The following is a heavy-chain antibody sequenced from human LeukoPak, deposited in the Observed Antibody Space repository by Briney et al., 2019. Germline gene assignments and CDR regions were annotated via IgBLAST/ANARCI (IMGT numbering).Heavy chain of an antibody. Sequence: GGSLRLSCAASGFTFSSSAMSWVRQAPGKGLEWVSGISGSGGSTYYADSVKGRFTISRDNSKNTLYLQMNSLRAEDTAVYYCAKDRSITTPGDAFDIWGQGTMVTVSS. V-gene: IGHV3-23*01. CDR2: ISGSGGST. D-gene: IGHD4-11*01. J-gene: IGHJ3*02. CDR1: GFTFSSSA. CDR3: AKDRSITTPGDAFDI.